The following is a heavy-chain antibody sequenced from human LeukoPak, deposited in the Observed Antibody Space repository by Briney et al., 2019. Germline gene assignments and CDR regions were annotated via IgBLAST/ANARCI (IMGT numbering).Heavy chain of an antibody. V-gene: IGHV4-34*01. J-gene: IGHJ4*02. Sequence: SETLSLTCAVYGGSFSGYYWSWIRQPPGKGLEWIGEINHSGSTNYNPSLKSRVTISVDTSKNQFSLKLSSVTAADTAVYYCALSAVERYSSGWYEVDYWGQGTLVTVSS. CDR3: ALSAVERYSSGWYEVDY. CDR1: GGSFSGYY. CDR2: INHSGST. D-gene: IGHD6-13*01.